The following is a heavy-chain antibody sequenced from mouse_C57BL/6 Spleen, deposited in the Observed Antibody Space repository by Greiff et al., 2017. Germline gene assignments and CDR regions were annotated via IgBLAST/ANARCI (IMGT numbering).Heavy chain of an antibody. D-gene: IGHD1-1*01. CDR3: AGGRYSTGYFDV. CDR2: INPNNGGT. V-gene: IGHV1-22*01. CDR1: GYTFTDYN. Sequence: VQLKQSGPELVKPGASVKMSCKASGYTFTDYNMHWVKQSHGKSLEWIGYINPNNGGTSYNQKFKGKATLTVNKSSSTAYMELRSLTSEDSAVYYCAGGRYSTGYFDVWGTGTTVTVSS. J-gene: IGHJ1*03.